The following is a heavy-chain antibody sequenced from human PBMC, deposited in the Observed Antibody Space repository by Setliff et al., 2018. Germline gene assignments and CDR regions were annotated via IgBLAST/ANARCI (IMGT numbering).Heavy chain of an antibody. D-gene: IGHD6-19*01. J-gene: IGHJ6*03. CDR1: GYTFKTYG. CDR3: ARGPSGWSSATSRYYFYMDV. Sequence: SVKVSCKASGYTFKTYGFTWVRQAPGQGLEWMGGIIPIRGAADYAQKFQGKVIITADGSTSTAYMELTSLRSDDAAVYYCARGPSGWSSATSRYYFYMDVWGKGTTVTVSS. CDR2: IIPIRGAA. V-gene: IGHV1-69*13.